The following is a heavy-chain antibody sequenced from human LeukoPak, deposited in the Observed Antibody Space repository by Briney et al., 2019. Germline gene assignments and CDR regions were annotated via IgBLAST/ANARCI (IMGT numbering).Heavy chain of an antibody. CDR2: IIPILGTA. J-gene: IGHJ4*02. D-gene: IGHD3-10*01. CDR3: ASGTMVRGVIGYYFDY. V-gene: IGHV1-69*05. Sequence: ASVKVSCKASGGTFSSYAISWVRQAPGQGLEWMGGIIPILGTANYAQKFQGRVTITTDESTSTAYMELSSLRSEDTAVYCCASGTMVRGVIGYYFDYWGQGTLVTVSS. CDR1: GGTFSSYA.